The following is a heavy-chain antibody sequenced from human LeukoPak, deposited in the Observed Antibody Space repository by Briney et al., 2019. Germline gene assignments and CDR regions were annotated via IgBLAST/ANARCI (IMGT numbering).Heavy chain of an antibody. Sequence: PGGSLRLSCAASGFTFSSYAMHWVRQAPGKGLEWVAVISYDGSNKYYADSVKGRFTISRDNSKNTLYLQMNSLRAEDTAVYYCASESPVSDYWGREPWSPSPQ. J-gene: IGHJ4*02. V-gene: IGHV3-30-3*01. CDR2: ISYDGSNK. CDR3: ASESPVSDY. CDR1: GFTFSSYA.